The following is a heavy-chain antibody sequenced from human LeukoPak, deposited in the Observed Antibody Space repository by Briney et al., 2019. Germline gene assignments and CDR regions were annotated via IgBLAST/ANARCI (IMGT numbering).Heavy chain of an antibody. CDR3: ITPLPYSAQ. D-gene: IGHD2-21*01. CDR2: IKPKTDGETT. J-gene: IGHJ4*02. Sequence: GGSLRLSCAASGFTFSNAYMNWVRQAPGKGLEWVGRIKPKTDGETTEYAAPVKGRFSISRDDSKNMLYLQMNSLKTEDTAVYHCITPLPYSAQGGQGTLVTVSS. V-gene: IGHV3-15*07. CDR1: GFTFSNAY.